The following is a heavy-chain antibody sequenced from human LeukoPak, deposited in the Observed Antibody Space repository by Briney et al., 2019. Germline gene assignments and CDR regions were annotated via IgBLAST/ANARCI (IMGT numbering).Heavy chain of an antibody. CDR1: GGTFSSYA. CDR2: IIPIFGIA. V-gene: IGHV1-69*04. CDR3: APEEEQWLVQSGY. Sequence: SVKVSCKASGGTFSSYAISWVRQAPGQGLEWMGRIIPIFGIANYAQKFQGRVTITADKSTSTAYMELSSLRSEDTAVYYCAPEEEQWLVQSGYWGQGTLVTVSS. D-gene: IGHD6-19*01. J-gene: IGHJ4*02.